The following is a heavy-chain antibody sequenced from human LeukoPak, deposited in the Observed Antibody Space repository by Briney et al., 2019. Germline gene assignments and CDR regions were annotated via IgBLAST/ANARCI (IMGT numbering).Heavy chain of an antibody. J-gene: IGHJ4*02. CDR1: GFSISSDYY. CDR3: ARDRDGDYGLDY. D-gene: IGHD4-17*01. Sequence: SETLSLTCTVSGFSISSDYYWGWIRQPPGKGLEWLGSVSHSGITYYNSSLNSRVTISADTSKSQFSLKLSSVTAADTAVYYCARDRDGDYGLDYWGQGTLVTVSS. CDR2: VSHSGIT. V-gene: IGHV4-38-2*02.